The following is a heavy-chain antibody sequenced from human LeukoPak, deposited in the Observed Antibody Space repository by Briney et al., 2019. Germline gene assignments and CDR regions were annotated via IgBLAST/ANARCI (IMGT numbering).Heavy chain of an antibody. J-gene: IGHJ3*02. CDR2: IKSKTDGGTT. D-gene: IGHD2-21*02. CDR3: ARDCPRVVTAIYAFDI. V-gene: IGHV3-15*01. Sequence: GGSLRLSCAASGFTFSNAWMSWVRQAPGKGLEWVGRIKSKTDGGTTDYAAPVKGRFTISRDNAKNSLYLQMNSLRAEDTAVYYCARDCPRVVTAIYAFDIWGQGTMVTVSS. CDR1: GFTFSNAW.